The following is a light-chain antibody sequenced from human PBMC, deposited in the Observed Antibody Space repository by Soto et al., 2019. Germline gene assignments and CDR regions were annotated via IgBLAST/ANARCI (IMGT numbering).Light chain of an antibody. CDR1: SSDVGGYNY. Sequence: QSVLTQPASVSGSPGQSITISCTGTSSDVGGYNYVSWYQQHPGKAPKLMIYEVSNRPSGVSNPFSGSKSGNTASLTISGLQAEDEADYYCSSYTSSSTPVVFGGGTKLTVL. J-gene: IGLJ2*01. V-gene: IGLV2-14*01. CDR2: EVS. CDR3: SSYTSSSTPVV.